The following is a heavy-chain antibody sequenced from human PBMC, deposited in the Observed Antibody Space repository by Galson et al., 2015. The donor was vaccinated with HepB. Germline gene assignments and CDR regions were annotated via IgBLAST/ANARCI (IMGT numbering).Heavy chain of an antibody. CDR1: GITVSSNY. D-gene: IGHD6-19*01. CDR3: ARASAGLAYFDY. J-gene: IGHJ4*01. Sequence: SLRLSCAVSGITVSSNYWSWVRQAPGRGLEWVSVTYTSGTGYYRDSVKGRFTISRDNSKNTLYLQMNNLRVEDTAVYYCARASAGLAYFDYWGQAPWSLSPQ. CDR2: TYTSGTG. V-gene: IGHV3-66*01.